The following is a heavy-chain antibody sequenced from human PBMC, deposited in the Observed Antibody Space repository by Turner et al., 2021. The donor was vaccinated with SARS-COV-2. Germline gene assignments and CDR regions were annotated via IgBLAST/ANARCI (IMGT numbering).Heavy chain of an antibody. J-gene: IGHJ6*02. CDR2: IIPIFGTA. V-gene: IGHV1-69*01. CDR1: GVTFSNFA. CDR3: ARGGSGWYGYYYYGMDV. Sequence: QVPVVQSGAGVKKPGSSVRVSCRASGVTFSNFAISWLRQAPGQGLEWMGGIIPIFGTANYAQKFQGRVTIIADESTSTAYMELSSLRSEDTAVYYCARGGSGWYGYYYYGMDVWGQGTTVIVSS. D-gene: IGHD6-19*01.